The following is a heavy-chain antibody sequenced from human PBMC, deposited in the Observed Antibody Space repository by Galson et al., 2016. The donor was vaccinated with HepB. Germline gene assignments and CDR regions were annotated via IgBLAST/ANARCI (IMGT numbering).Heavy chain of an antibody. V-gene: IGHV1-69*13. Sequence: SVKVSCKASGGTFGTYAISWVRQAPGQGLDWMGGIIPIYGTTHYAQKFQGRVTMTADESTNTAYMELSSLRSEDTAVYYCAREREGAAGYYYYRMDVWGQGTTVTVSS. CDR1: GGTFGTYA. D-gene: IGHD1-26*01. CDR3: AREREGAAGYYYYRMDV. J-gene: IGHJ6*01. CDR2: IIPIYGTT.